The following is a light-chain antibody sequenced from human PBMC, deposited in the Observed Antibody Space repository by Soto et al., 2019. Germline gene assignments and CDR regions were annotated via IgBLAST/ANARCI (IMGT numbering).Light chain of an antibody. Sequence: DSQMTQSPSSLSACVGHRVTITCSASRSVSTNLNWYQQKPGKAPKVLIYAASSLQRGVPSRFSGSGFGTDFTLTISSLEPEDFATYYCQQRYSTRWTFGQGPKVDIK. J-gene: IGKJ1*01. V-gene: IGKV1-39*01. CDR3: QQRYSTRWT. CDR2: AAS. CDR1: RSVSTN.